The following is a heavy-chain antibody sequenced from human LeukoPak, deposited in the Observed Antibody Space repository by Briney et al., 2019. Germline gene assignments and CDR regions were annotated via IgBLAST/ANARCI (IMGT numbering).Heavy chain of an antibody. V-gene: IGHV4-59*01. D-gene: IGHD1-26*01. CDR3: ARVSIVGATFDY. CDR1: GGSISSYY. J-gene: IGHJ4*02. Sequence: SETLSLTCAVSGGSISSYYWSWIRQPPGKGLEWIGYIYYSGSTNYNPSLKSRVTISVDTSKNQFSLKLSSVTAADTAVYYCARVSIVGATFDYWGQGTLVTVSS. CDR2: IYYSGST.